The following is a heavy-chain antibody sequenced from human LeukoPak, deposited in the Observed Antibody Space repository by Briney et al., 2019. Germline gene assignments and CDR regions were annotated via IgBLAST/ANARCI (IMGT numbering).Heavy chain of an antibody. CDR2: IYYSGST. Sequence: SETLSLTCTVSGGSISSSSYYWGWIRQPPGKGLEWIGSIYYSGSTYYNPSLKSRVTISVDTSKNQFSLKLSSVTAADTAVYYCARGSGGIFMDVWGKGTTVTVSS. CDR3: ARGSGGIFMDV. CDR1: GGSISSSSYY. D-gene: IGHD2-15*01. V-gene: IGHV4-39*07. J-gene: IGHJ6*03.